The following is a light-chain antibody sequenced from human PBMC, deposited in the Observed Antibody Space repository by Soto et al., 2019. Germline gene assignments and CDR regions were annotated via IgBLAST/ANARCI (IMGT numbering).Light chain of an antibody. Sequence: QSVLTQPPSVSGAPGQRVTISCTGSSSNIGSGYDVHWYQQLPGTAPKLLIYGTSNRPSGVPDRFSGSKSVASASLAITGLQAEDEADDYCQSYDSSLSAVVFGGGTKLTVL. J-gene: IGLJ2*01. CDR2: GTS. CDR3: QSYDSSLSAVV. V-gene: IGLV1-40*01. CDR1: SSNIGSGYD.